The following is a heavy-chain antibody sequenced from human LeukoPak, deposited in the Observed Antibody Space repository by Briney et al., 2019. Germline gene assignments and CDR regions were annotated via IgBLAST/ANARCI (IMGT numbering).Heavy chain of an antibody. D-gene: IGHD6-19*01. Sequence: GGSLRLSCAASGFTFSSYGMHWVRQAPGKGLEWVAVISYDGSNKYYADSVKGRFTISRDNSKNTLYLQMNSLRAEDTAVYYCARGAWLVDVDAFDIWGQGTMVTVSS. V-gene: IGHV3-30*03. CDR2: ISYDGSNK. CDR3: ARGAWLVDVDAFDI. J-gene: IGHJ3*02. CDR1: GFTFSSYG.